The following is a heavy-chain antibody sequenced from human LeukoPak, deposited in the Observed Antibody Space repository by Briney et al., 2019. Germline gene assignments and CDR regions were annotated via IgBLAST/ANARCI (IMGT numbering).Heavy chain of an antibody. CDR2: ISAYNGNT. V-gene: IGHV1-18*01. CDR1: GYTFTSYG. CDR3: ARSYDILTGYYENWFDP. J-gene: IGHJ5*02. D-gene: IGHD3-9*01. Sequence: GASVKVSCKASGYTFTSYGISWVRQAPGQGLEWMGWISAYNGNTNYAQKLQGRVTMTTDTSTSTAYMELRSLRSDDTAVYYCARSYDILTGYYENWFDPWGQGTLVTVSS.